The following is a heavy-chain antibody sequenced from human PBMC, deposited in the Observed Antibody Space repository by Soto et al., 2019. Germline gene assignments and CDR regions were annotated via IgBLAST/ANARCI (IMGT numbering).Heavy chain of an antibody. D-gene: IGHD2-2*01. CDR1: GFDFNRYS. J-gene: IGHJ4*02. CDR3: TSSTSPDAY. V-gene: IGHV3-48*04. Sequence: HPGGSLRLCCVASGFDFNRYSMNWVRQAPGKGLEWISYINSGSTSVFYADSVRGRFTISRDNAKNSLYLQMNSLRAEDTAVYYCTSSTSPDAYWGQGTLVTVSS. CDR2: INSGSTSV.